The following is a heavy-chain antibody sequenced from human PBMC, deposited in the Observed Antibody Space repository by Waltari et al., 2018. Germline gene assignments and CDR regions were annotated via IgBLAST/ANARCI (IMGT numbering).Heavy chain of an antibody. V-gene: IGHV4-4*02. J-gene: IGHJ4*02. CDR2: IHPSGVT. CDR3: ARDRGRGLYLDS. D-gene: IGHD2-15*01. Sequence: QVQLQESGPGLVKPSGTLSLTCVVSGDSMSSISWWSWVRQPPGKGLEWIGPIHPSGVTNYNPSLPSLGSRVTMSIDTSNNLCSLEVTSATAADTAVYYCARDRGRGLYLDSWGRGSLVTVSP. CDR1: GDSMSSISW.